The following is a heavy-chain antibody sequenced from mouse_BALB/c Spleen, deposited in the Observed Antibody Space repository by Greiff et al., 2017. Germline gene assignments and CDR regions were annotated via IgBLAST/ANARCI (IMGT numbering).Heavy chain of an antibody. J-gene: IGHJ4*01. V-gene: IGHV1S29*02. D-gene: IGHD3-2*01. CDR2: IYPYNGGT. CDR3: ARGRATDSSGYVDAMDY. CDR1: GYTFTDYN. Sequence: EVQLVESGPELVKPGASVKISCKASGYTFTDYNMHWVKQSHGKSLEWIGYIYPYNGGTGYNQKFKSKATLTVDNSSSTAYMELRSLTSEDSAVYYCARGRATDSSGYVDAMDYWGQGTSVTVSS.